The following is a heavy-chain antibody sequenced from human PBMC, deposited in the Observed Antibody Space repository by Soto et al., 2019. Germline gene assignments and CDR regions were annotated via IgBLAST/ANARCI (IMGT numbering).Heavy chain of an antibody. CDR1: GFTFSNYG. CDR3: AKDGAPRYWGRSTCHPAGAY. D-gene: IGHD2-2*01. CDR2: TSFDGSHK. J-gene: IGHJ4*02. Sequence: QVLLVESGGGVVQPGRSLRLSCAGSGFTFSNYGLHWVRQAPGKGLEWVSFTSFDGSHKYYADSVKGRFTISRDNSNNMLSLQMDSLRAEDTAVYYCAKDGAPRYWGRSTCHPAGAYWGQGTLVTVSS. V-gene: IGHV3-30*18.